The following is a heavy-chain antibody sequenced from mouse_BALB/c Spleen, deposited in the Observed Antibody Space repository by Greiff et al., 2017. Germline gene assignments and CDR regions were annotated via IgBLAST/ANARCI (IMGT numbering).Heavy chain of an antibody. J-gene: IGHJ4*01. CDR2: ISYSGST. Sequence: ESGPGLVKPSQSLSLTCTVTGYSITSDYAWNWIRQFPGNKLEWMGYISYSGSTSYNPSLKSRISITRDTSKNQFFLQLNSVTTEDTATYYCARGGRYDAMDYWGQGTSVTVSS. V-gene: IGHV3-2*02. D-gene: IGHD6-1*01. CDR3: ARGGRYDAMDY. CDR1: GYSITSDYA.